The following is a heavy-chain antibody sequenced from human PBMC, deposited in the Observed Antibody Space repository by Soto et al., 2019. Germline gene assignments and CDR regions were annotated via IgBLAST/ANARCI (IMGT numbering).Heavy chain of an antibody. Sequence: GESLKISCKGSGYSFTSFWISWVRQMPGKGLEWMGRIDPSDSYTNYSPSFQGHVTISADKSISTAYLQWSSLKASDTAMYYCASSGWYSQYYYYGMDVWGQGTTVTVSS. D-gene: IGHD6-19*01. V-gene: IGHV5-10-1*01. J-gene: IGHJ6*02. CDR2: IDPSDSYT. CDR3: ASSGWYSQYYYYGMDV. CDR1: GYSFTSFW.